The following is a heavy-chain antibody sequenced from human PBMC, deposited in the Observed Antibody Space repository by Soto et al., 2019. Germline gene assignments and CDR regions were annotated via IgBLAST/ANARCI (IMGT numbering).Heavy chain of an antibody. J-gene: IGHJ5*01. Sequence: SETLSLTCSVSGDSISNLDYFWAWIRPPPGQSLEYMGYIYKSATTYYNPSFESRVAISVDTSKSQFSLNVTSVTAADTAVYFCARGRYCLTGRCFPNWFDSWGQGALVTVS. D-gene: IGHD7-27*01. CDR1: GDSISNLDYF. CDR3: ARGRYCLTGRCFPNWFDS. CDR2: IYKSATT. V-gene: IGHV4-30-4*01.